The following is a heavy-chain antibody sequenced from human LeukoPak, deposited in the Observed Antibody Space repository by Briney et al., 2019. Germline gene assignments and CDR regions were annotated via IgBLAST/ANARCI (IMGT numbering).Heavy chain of an antibody. CDR2: IYHNGRT. Sequence: SETLSLTCTVSGGSISSYYWSWIRQAPGKGLEWIGNIYHNGRTYSNPSLKSRVTISVDTSKKQFSLRLTSVTAADTALYYCARDHNGDSSPDYWGQGTLVTVSS. CDR1: GGSISSYY. V-gene: IGHV4-59*12. D-gene: IGHD2-21*02. CDR3: ARDHNGDSSPDY. J-gene: IGHJ4*02.